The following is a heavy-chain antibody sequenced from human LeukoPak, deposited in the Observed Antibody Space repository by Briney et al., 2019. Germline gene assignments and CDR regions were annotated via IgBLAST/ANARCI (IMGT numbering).Heavy chain of an antibody. CDR3: ARAHYYDSIPAFDI. D-gene: IGHD3-22*01. Sequence: QTGGSLRLSCAASGFTFSSYEMNWVRQAPGKGLEWVSYISSSGSTIYYADSVKGRFTISRDNAKNSLYLQMNSLRAEDTAVYYCARAHYYDSIPAFDIWGQGTMVTVSS. V-gene: IGHV3-48*03. CDR2: ISSSGSTI. CDR1: GFTFSSYE. J-gene: IGHJ3*02.